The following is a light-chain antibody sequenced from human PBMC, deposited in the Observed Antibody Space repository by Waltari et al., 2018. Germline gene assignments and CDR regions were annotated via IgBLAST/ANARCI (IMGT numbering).Light chain of an antibody. V-gene: IGLV3-21*03. CDR1: NIGGKS. CDR3: QVWDTTSDHVV. J-gene: IGLJ2*01. CDR2: DDR. Sequence: YVLTQPPSVSVAPRKTARITCGGNNIGGKSVHWYQQRPGQAPLLVIYDDRDRPSGIPERFSASNSGNTATLTISRVEGEDEADYYCQVWDTTSDHVVFGGGTQLTVL.